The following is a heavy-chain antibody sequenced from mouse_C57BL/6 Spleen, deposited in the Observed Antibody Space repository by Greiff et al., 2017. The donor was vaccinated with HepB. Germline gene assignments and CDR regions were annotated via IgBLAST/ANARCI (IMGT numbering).Heavy chain of an antibody. Sequence: QVQLQQPGAELVKPGASVKVSCKASGYTFTSYWMHWVKQRPGQGLEWIGRIHPSDSDTNYNQKFKGKATLTVDKSSSTAYMQLSSLTSEDSAVYYCAIDGIYYDYDSWFAYWGQGTLVTVSA. CDR2: IHPSDSDT. CDR3: AIDGIYYDYDSWFAY. CDR1: GYTFTSYW. V-gene: IGHV1-74*01. J-gene: IGHJ3*01. D-gene: IGHD2-4*01.